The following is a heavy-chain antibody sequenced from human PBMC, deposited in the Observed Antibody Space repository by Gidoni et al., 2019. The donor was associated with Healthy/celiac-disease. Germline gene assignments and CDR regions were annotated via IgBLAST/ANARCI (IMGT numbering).Heavy chain of an antibody. CDR2: ISGSGGST. CDR1: GFPFVRYA. V-gene: IGHV3-23*01. Sequence: EVQLLESGGCLVQPGGSLRLSCAASGFPFVRYALRWVRQAPGKGLEWVSAISGSGGSTYYADSVKGRFTISRDNSKNTLYLQMNSLRAEDTAVYYCAGGGIYYGSGSYYRYYYYGMDVWGQGTTVTVSS. CDR3: AGGGIYYGSGSYYRYYYYGMDV. D-gene: IGHD3-10*01. J-gene: IGHJ6*02.